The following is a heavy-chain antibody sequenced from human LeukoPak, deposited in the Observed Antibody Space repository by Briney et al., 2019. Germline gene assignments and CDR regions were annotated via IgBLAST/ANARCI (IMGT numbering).Heavy chain of an antibody. J-gene: IGHJ4*02. V-gene: IGHV3-30*03. Sequence: GGSLRLSCAASGFTFSRYGIHWVRQAPGKGLEWVAVISYDGSNKYYADSVKGRFTISRDNSKSTLYLQMNSLRAEDTAVYYCARRGESTNYGDYRFDSWGQGTLVTVSS. CDR3: ARRGESTNYGDYRFDS. CDR1: GFTFSRYG. CDR2: ISYDGSNK. D-gene: IGHD4-17*01.